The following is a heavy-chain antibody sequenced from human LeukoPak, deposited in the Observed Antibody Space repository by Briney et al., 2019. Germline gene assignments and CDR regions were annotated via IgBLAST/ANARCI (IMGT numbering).Heavy chain of an antibody. V-gene: IGHV3-23*01. CDR1: GFIFSNYA. CDR2: ISDDGGTT. Sequence: GGSLRLSCAASGFIFSNYAMGWVRQAPGKGLEWVSAISDDGGTTHYADSVKGRFTISRGNSEKTLYLQMSTVRAEDTAFYYCAKVREAGYFDYWGQGTLVTVSS. J-gene: IGHJ4*02. CDR3: AKVREAGYFDY. D-gene: IGHD1-26*01.